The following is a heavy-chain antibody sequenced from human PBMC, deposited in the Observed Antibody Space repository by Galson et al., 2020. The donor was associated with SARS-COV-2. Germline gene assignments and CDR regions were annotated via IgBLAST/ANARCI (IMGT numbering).Heavy chain of an antibody. CDR1: GFTFSSYS. J-gene: IGHJ6*02. CDR3: ARVYSSGWYSVAKYYYYYGLDV. D-gene: IGHD6-19*01. CDR2: ISSSSSYI. V-gene: IGHV3-21*01. Sequence: TGGSLRLSCAASGFTFSSYSMNWVRQAPGKGVEWVSSISSSSSYIYYADSVKGRFTISRDNAKNSLYLQMNSLRAEDTAVYYCARVYSSGWYSVAKYYYYYGLDVWGQGTTVTVSS.